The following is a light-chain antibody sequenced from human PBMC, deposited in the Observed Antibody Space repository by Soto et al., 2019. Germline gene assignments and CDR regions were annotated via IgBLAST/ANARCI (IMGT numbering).Light chain of an antibody. Sequence: IQMTQSPSFLSASVGDRVTITCRASQGISSFLAWYQQKPGKAPNLLMYAASTLQSGVPSRFSGGESGTEYTLTISSLQPEDSATYYCQQLYIFPLTFGQGTRLEI. V-gene: IGKV1-9*01. CDR2: AAS. J-gene: IGKJ5*01. CDR1: QGISSF. CDR3: QQLYIFPLT.